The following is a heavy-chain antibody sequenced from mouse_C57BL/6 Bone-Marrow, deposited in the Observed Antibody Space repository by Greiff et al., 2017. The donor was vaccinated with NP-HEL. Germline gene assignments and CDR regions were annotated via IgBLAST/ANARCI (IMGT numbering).Heavy chain of an antibody. CDR3: ARGICNDYDELAY. V-gene: IGHV1-19*01. CDR1: GYTFTDYY. D-gene: IGHD2-4*01. CDR2: INPYNGGT. J-gene: IGHJ3*01. Sequence: VQLKESGPVLVKPGASVKMSCKASGYTFTDYYMNWVKQSPGKSLEWIGVINPYNGGTSYNQKFKGKATLTVDKSSSTAYMELNSLTSEDSAVYYCARGICNDYDELAYWGQGTLVTVSA.